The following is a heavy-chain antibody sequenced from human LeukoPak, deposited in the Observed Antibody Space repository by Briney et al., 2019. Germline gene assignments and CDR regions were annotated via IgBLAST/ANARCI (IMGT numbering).Heavy chain of an antibody. D-gene: IGHD6-19*01. CDR3: AGLVAVAGNLDP. CDR2: IYYSGST. V-gene: IGHV4-59*01. CDR1: GGSISSYY. Sequence: SETLSLTCTVSGGSISSYYWSWIRQPPGKGLEWIGYIYYSGSTNYNPSLKSRVTISVDTSKNQFSLKLSSVTAADTAVYYCAGLVAVAGNLDPWGQGTLVTVSS. J-gene: IGHJ5*02.